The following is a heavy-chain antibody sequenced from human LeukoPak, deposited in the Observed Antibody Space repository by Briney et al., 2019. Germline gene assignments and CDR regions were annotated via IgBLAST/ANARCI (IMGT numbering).Heavy chain of an antibody. Sequence: SETLSLTCTVSGGSISSYYWSWLRQPAGKGLEWIGRIYTTGSANYNPSLMSRVTMSVDTSNNQFSLRLSSVTAADTAVYYCARDAIWSPHWFDPWGQGTLVTVSS. CDR1: GGSISSYY. V-gene: IGHV4-4*07. CDR3: ARDAIWSPHWFDP. CDR2: IYTTGSA. J-gene: IGHJ5*02. D-gene: IGHD1-26*01.